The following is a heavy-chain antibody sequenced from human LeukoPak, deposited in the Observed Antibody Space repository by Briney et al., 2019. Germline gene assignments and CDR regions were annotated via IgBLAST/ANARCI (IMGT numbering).Heavy chain of an antibody. CDR3: AREDATPYYYYGMDV. CDR1: GYSFTSYW. Sequence: GESLKISCKGSGYSFTSYWIGWVRQMPGKGLEWMGIIYPGDSDTRYSPSFQGQVTISADNSISTAYLQWSSLKASDTAMYYCAREDATPYYYYGMDVWGQGTTVTVSS. J-gene: IGHJ6*02. D-gene: IGHD2-15*01. CDR2: IYPGDSDT. V-gene: IGHV5-51*01.